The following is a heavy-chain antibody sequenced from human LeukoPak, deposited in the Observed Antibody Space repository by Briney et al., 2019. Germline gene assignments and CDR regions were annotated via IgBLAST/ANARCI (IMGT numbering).Heavy chain of an antibody. CDR3: AVGATHFDY. J-gene: IGHJ4*02. D-gene: IGHD1-26*01. CDR1: GGSIRSNNYY. CDR2: IYYSGST. Sequence: PSETLSLTCTVSGGSIRSNNYYWGWIRQPPGKGLEWIGSIYYSGSTYYNPSLKSRVTISVDTSKNQFSLKLSSVTAADTAVYYCAVGATHFDYWGQGTLVTVSS. V-gene: IGHV4-39*01.